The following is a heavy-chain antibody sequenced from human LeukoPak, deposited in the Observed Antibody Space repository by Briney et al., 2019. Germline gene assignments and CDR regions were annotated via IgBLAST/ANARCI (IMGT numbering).Heavy chain of an antibody. CDR2: ISWNSGSI. V-gene: IGHV3-9*01. D-gene: IGHD4-17*01. CDR3: AKDSSAYGPNYFDY. Sequence: PGGSLRLSCAASGFTFDDYAMHWVRQAPGKGLEWVSGISWNSGSIGYADSVKGRFTISRDNAKNSLYLQMNSLRAEDTALYYCAKDSSAYGPNYFDYWGQGTLVTVSS. CDR1: GFTFDDYA. J-gene: IGHJ4*02.